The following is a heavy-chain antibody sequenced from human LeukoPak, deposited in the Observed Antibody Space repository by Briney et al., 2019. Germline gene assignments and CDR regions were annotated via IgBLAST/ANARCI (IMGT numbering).Heavy chain of an antibody. CDR1: GFTFSSYE. CDR3: ARIFYRYAMDV. CDR2: ISSSDSTI. J-gene: IGHJ6*02. D-gene: IGHD2/OR15-2a*01. Sequence: GGSLRLSCAASGFTFSSYEMNWVRQAPGKGLEWVSYISSSDSTIYYADSVMGRFTISRDNAKNSLYLQMYSLRVEDTAVYYCARIFYRYAMDVWGQGTTVTVSS. V-gene: IGHV3-48*03.